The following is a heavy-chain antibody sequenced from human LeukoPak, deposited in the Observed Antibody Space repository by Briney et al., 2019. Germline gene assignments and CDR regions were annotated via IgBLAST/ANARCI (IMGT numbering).Heavy chain of an antibody. CDR2: INPNSGGT. J-gene: IGHJ4*02. D-gene: IGHD3-10*01. V-gene: IGHV1-2*02. Sequence: GASVKVSCKASGYTFTGYYMHWVRQAPGQGLEWMGWINPNSGGTNYAQKFQGRVTMTRDTSISTAYMELSRLRSDDTAVYYCARARKMVRGSKMGGYFDYWGQGTLVTVSS. CDR1: GYTFTGYY. CDR3: ARARKMVRGSKMGGYFDY.